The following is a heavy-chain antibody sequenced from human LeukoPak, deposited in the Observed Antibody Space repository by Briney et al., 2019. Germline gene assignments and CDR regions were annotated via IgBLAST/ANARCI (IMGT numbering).Heavy chain of an antibody. Sequence: GGSLRLSCAASGFTFGSYSMNWVRQAPGKGLEWVSSISSSSSYIYYADSVKGRFTISRDNAKNSLYLQMNSLRAEDTAVYYCARDGEGSSWYYWGQATLVTVSS. J-gene: IGHJ4*02. CDR1: GFTFGSYS. CDR3: ARDGEGSSWYY. V-gene: IGHV3-21*01. CDR2: ISSSSSYI. D-gene: IGHD6-13*01.